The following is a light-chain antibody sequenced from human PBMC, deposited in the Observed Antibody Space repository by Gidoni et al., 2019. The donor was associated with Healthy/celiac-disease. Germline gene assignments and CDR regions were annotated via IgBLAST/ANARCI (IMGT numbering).Light chain of an antibody. Sequence: QSVLTQPPLLSAAPGQKVTIACSGSSSNIGHNYVSWYQQLPGTAPKLLIYDNNKRPSVIPDRFSGSKSGTSATLGITGRQTGDEADYYCGTWDSSLSAGVFGTGTKVTVL. CDR2: DNN. CDR3: GTWDSSLSAGV. V-gene: IGLV1-51*01. J-gene: IGLJ1*01. CDR1: SSNIGHNY.